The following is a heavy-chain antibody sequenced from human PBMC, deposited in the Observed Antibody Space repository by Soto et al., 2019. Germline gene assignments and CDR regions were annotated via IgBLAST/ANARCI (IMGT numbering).Heavy chain of an antibody. Sequence: SETLSLTCAVYGGSFSGYYWSWIRQPPGKGLEWIGEINHSGSTNYNPSLKSRVTISVDTSKNQFSLKLSSVAAADTAVYYCARGGGKSIAAAGTTIGFDYWGQGTLVTVSS. CDR2: INHSGST. CDR1: GGSFSGYY. CDR3: ARGGGKSIAAAGTTIGFDY. J-gene: IGHJ4*02. V-gene: IGHV4-34*01. D-gene: IGHD6-13*01.